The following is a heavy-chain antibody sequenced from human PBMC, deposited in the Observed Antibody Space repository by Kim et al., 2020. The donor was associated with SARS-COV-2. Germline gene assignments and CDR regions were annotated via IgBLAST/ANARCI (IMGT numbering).Heavy chain of an antibody. Sequence: GGSLSLSCAASGFTFSTFWMSWVRQAPGKGLEWVANIKRDDTEKYYVDSVKGRFTISRDHAKNSLYLEMNSLRAEDTAVYYCARGRLGMDIWGQGTTVIVPS. CDR2: IKRDDTEK. J-gene: IGHJ6*02. D-gene: IGHD2-21*02. V-gene: IGHV3-7*01. CDR1: GFTFSTFW. CDR3: ARGRLGMDI.